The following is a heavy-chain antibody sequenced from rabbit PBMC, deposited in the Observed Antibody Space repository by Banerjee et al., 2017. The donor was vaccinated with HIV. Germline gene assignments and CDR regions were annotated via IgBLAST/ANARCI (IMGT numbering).Heavy chain of an antibody. Sequence: QEHLEASGGCLVKPEGALTLNCTASGSSFSSSYYMCWVRQAPGKGLEWVASIYTGSSGRTFYANWAKGRFTISMPSSTTVTLQMTSLTAADTATYLCARDLAGVIGWNFNLWG. J-gene: IGHJ4*01. CDR2: IYTGSSGRT. D-gene: IGHD4-1*01. CDR1: GSSFSSSYY. CDR3: ARDLAGVIGWNFNL. V-gene: IGHV1S45*01.